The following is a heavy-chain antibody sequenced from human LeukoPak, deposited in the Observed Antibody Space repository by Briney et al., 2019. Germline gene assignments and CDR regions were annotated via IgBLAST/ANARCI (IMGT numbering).Heavy chain of an antibody. CDR1: GYTFTGYY. Sequence: GASVKVSCKASGYTFTGYYMHWVRQAPGQGLEWMGWINPNSGGTNYAQKFQGRVTMSRDTSISTAYMELSRLRSDDTAVYFCASTTPGDYYDSSGYSGLAFDIWGQGTMVTVSS. CDR2: INPNSGGT. D-gene: IGHD3-22*01. V-gene: IGHV1-2*02. J-gene: IGHJ3*02. CDR3: ASTTPGDYYDSSGYSGLAFDI.